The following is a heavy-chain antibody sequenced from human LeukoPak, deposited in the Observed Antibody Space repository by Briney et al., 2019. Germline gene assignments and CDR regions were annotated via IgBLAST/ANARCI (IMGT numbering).Heavy chain of an antibody. CDR3: AIRTIRGDNSYYDTDYFFGMDV. V-gene: IGHV4-59*08. D-gene: IGHD3-9*01. CDR1: AGSIRSYY. CDR2: IFNNANT. Sequence: SETLSLTCTVSAGSIRSYYWSWIRQSPGKGLEWIGYIFNNANTNYNPSLGSRVTISGDTSRNQFSLKLISLTAADTAVYYCAIRTIRGDNSYYDTDYFFGMDVWGQGTTVTVSS. J-gene: IGHJ6*02.